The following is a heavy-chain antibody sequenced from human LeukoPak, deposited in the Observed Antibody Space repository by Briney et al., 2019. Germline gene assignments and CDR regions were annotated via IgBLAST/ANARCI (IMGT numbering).Heavy chain of an antibody. Sequence: GASVKVSCKASGYTFTSYGISWVRQAPGQGLEWMGWISAYSGNTNYAQKLQGRVTMTTDTSTSTAYMELRSLRSDDTAVYYCARDGGYCSSTSCFWFDPWGQGTLVTVSS. D-gene: IGHD2-2*01. J-gene: IGHJ5*02. CDR3: ARDGGYCSSTSCFWFDP. CDR2: ISAYSGNT. V-gene: IGHV1-18*01. CDR1: GYTFTSYG.